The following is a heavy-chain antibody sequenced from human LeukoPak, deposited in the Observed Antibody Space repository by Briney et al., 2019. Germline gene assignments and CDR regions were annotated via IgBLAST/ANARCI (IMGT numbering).Heavy chain of an antibody. CDR2: ISTSSTYI. D-gene: IGHD6-13*01. J-gene: IGHJ4*02. V-gene: IGHV3-21*06. CDR3: ARVSTAVSLAIDS. Sequence: PGGSLRLSCAASGFTFSDYNMNWVRQAPGKGLEWVSVISTSSTYIYYADSVKSRFTISRDNAKNSLFLQMNSLRAEDTAVYYCARVSTAVSLAIDSWGQGTLVTVST. CDR1: GFTFSDYN.